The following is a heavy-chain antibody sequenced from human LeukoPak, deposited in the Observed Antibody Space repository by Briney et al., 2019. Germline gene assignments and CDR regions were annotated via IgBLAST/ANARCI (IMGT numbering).Heavy chain of an antibody. CDR3: ASPYSGYDYNFDY. J-gene: IGHJ4*02. V-gene: IGHV3-64D*06. Sequence: PGGSLRLSCSASGFTFSTYAMHWVRQAPGKGLEYASSISSNGGSTYYADSVKGRFTISRDNSKNTLFLQMSSLRAEDTAVYYCASPYSGYDYNFDYWGQGTLVTVSS. CDR2: ISSNGGST. D-gene: IGHD5-12*01. CDR1: GFTFSTYA.